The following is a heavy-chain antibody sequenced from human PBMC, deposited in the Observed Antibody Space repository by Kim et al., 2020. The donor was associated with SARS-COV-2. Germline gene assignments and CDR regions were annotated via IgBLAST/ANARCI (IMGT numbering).Heavy chain of an antibody. D-gene: IGHD3-10*01. J-gene: IGHJ4*02. V-gene: IGHV1-24*01. CDR3: ATDSYYGSGSYYR. Sequence: YAQKFQGRVTMTEDTSTDTAYMELSSLRSEDTAVYYCATDSYYGSGSYYRWGQGTLVTVSS.